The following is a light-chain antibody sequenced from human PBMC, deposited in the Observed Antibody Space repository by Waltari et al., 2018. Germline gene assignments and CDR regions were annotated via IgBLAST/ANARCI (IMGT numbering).Light chain of an antibody. V-gene: IGKV1-16*02. CDR1: QGIANH. Sequence: DIQMTQSPSSLSASVGDRVTITCRASQGIANHLAWFQQKPGKAPKSLISAASSLQSGVPSKVSGSGSVTDFTLTITNLQPEDFATYYCEQYNSVPVTFGGETKVENK. J-gene: IGKJ4*01. CDR2: AAS. CDR3: EQYNSVPVT.